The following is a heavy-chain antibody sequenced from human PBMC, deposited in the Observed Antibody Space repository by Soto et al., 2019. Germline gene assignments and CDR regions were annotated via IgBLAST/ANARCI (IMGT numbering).Heavy chain of an antibody. CDR3: AGGLPSVGPRGEGGFEV. J-gene: IGHJ3*01. V-gene: IGHV1-3*01. CDR1: GFSFSDNL. D-gene: IGHD3-16*01. Sequence: QVQLVQSGAEVRKPGASVNISCRASGFSFSDNLINWVRQAPGQSLEWMGWINPDNGNTRYSQTFQGRVTISRHSTASIAFVEVSDLTSGGPAGYYRAGGLPSVGPRGEGGFEVRGQRTMVTVSS. CDR2: INPDNGNT.